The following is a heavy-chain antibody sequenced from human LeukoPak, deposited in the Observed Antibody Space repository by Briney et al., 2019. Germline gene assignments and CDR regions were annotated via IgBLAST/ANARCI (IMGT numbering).Heavy chain of an antibody. J-gene: IGHJ6*03. CDR3: TTVGYNWNWNYYMDV. V-gene: IGHV3-15*01. D-gene: IGHD1-7*01. CDR2: IKSKTDGGTT. Sequence: GRSLRLSCAASGFTFSNAWMSWVRQAPGKGLEWVGRIKSKTDGGTTDYAAPVKGRFTISRDDSKNTLYLQMNSLKTEDTAVYYCTTVGYNWNWNYYMDVWGKGTTVTVSS. CDR1: GFTFSNAW.